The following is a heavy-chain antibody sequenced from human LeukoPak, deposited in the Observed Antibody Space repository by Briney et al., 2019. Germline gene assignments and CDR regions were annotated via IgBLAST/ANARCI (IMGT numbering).Heavy chain of an antibody. V-gene: IGHV4-59*01. D-gene: IGHD5-12*01. CDR2: IYYSGST. J-gene: IGHJ4*02. Sequence: SETLSLTCTVSGGSISSYYWSWIRQPPGNGLEWIGYIYYSGSTNYNPSLKSRVTISVDTSKNQSSLKLSSVTAADTAVYYCAGFSGYESLGYFDYWGQGTLVTVSS. CDR3: AGFSGYESLGYFDY. CDR1: GGSISSYY.